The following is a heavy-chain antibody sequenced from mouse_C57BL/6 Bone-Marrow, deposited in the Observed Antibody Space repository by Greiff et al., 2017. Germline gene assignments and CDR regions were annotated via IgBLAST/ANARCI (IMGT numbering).Heavy chain of an antibody. Sequence: EVQLQQSGPELVKPGASVKISCKASGYTFTDYYMNWVKQSHGKSLEWIGDINPNNGGTSYNQKFKGKATLTVDKSSSTAYMELRSRTSEDSAVYYCASYGSSYMFAYWGQGTLVTVSA. CDR2: INPNNGGT. D-gene: IGHD1-1*01. J-gene: IGHJ3*01. CDR1: GYTFTDYY. CDR3: ASYGSSYMFAY. V-gene: IGHV1-26*01.